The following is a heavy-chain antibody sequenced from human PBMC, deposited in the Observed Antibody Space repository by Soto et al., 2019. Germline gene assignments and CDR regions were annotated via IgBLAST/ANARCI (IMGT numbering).Heavy chain of an antibody. J-gene: IGHJ1*01. Sequence: GASVKVSCKASGYTFTSYYMHWVRQAPGQGLEWMGIISPSGGSTSYAQKFQGRVTMTRDTSTSTVYMELSSLRSEDTAVYYCASGGSSGWYFQHWGQGTLVTVSS. CDR3: ASGGSSGWYFQH. CDR1: GYTFTSYY. D-gene: IGHD6-19*01. V-gene: IGHV1-46*01. CDR2: ISPSGGST.